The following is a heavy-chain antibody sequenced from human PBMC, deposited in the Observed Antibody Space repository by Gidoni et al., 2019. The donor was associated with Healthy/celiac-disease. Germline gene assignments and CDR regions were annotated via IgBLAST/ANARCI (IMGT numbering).Heavy chain of an antibody. CDR3: TRVYGDYVPWTFDY. D-gene: IGHD4-17*01. CDR2: IRSKAYGGTT. J-gene: IGHJ4*02. V-gene: IGHV3-49*04. Sequence: EVQLVESGGGLVQPGRSLRLSCTASGFTFGDYAMSWVRQAPGKGLEWVGFIRSKAYGGTTEYAASVKGRFTISRDDSKSIAYLQMNSLKTEDTAVYYCTRVYGDYVPWTFDYWGQGTLVTVSS. CDR1: GFTFGDYA.